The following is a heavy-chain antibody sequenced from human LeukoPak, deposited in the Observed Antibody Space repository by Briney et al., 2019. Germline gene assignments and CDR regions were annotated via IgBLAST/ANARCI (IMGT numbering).Heavy chain of an antibody. V-gene: IGHV4-59*01. J-gene: IGHJ2*01. CDR1: GGSISSYY. CDR3: ARTYGSSGLGYFDL. D-gene: IGHD6-13*01. Sequence: SETLSLTCTVSGGSISSYYWSWLRQAPGKGLEWIGYIYYSGSTNYRPSLKSRLTISVDTSKTQFSLKLSSVTAADTAVYYCARTYGSSGLGYFDLWGRGTLVTVSS. CDR2: IYYSGST.